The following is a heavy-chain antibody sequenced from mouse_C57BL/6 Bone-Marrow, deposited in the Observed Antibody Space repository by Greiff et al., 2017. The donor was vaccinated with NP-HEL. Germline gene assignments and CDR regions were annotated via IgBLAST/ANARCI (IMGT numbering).Heavy chain of an antibody. CDR3: TREIDYSNYWYFDV. Sequence: DVMLVESGEGLVKPGGSLKLSCAASGFTFSSYAMSWVRQTPEKRLEWVAYISSGGDYIYYADTVKGRFTISRDNARNTLYLQMSSLKSEDTAMYYCTREIDYSNYWYFDVWGTGTTVTVSS. CDR2: ISSGGDYI. V-gene: IGHV5-9-1*02. D-gene: IGHD2-5*01. J-gene: IGHJ1*03. CDR1: GFTFSSYA.